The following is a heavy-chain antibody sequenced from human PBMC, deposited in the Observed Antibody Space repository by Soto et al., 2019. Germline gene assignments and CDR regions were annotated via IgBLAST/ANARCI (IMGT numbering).Heavy chain of an antibody. CDR1: GFTFSSYW. CDR2: IKQDGSEK. D-gene: IGHD3-3*01. V-gene: IGHV3-7*01. CDR3: ARVGGVYDFWSGLPAFDY. J-gene: IGHJ4*02. Sequence: GGSLRLSCAASGFTFSSYWMSWVRQAPGKGLEWVANIKQDGSEKYYVDSVKGRFTISRDNAKNSLYLQMNSLRAEDTAVYYCARVGGVYDFWSGLPAFDYWGQGTLVTVSS.